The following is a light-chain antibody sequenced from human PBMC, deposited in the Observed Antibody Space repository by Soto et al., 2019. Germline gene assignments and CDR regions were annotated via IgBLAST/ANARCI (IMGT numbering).Light chain of an antibody. V-gene: IGKV3-11*01. J-gene: IGKJ2*01. Sequence: EIVLTQSPATLSLSPGERATLSCRASQSVSSYLAWYQQKPGQAPRLLIYDASSRATGIPARFSGSGSGTGFTLTISSLEPEDFAVYYCQQLSHFYTFGQGTKLEIK. CDR1: QSVSSY. CDR2: DAS. CDR3: QQLSHFYT.